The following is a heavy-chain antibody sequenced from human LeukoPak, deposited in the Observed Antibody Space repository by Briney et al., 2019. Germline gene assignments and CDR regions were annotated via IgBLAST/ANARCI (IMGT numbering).Heavy chain of an antibody. V-gene: IGHV3-49*04. CDR1: GFTFSSYW. CDR2: IRSKAYGGTT. J-gene: IGHJ4*02. Sequence: GGSLRLSCAASGFTFSSYWMSWVRQAPGKGLEWVGFIRSKAYGGTTEYAASVKGRFTISRDDSKSIAYLQMNSLKTEDTAVYYCTREAHWGQGTLVTVSS. CDR3: TREAH.